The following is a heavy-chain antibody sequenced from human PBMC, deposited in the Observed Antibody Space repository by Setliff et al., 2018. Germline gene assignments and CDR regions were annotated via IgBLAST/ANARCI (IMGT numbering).Heavy chain of an antibody. D-gene: IGHD5-12*01. J-gene: IGHJ4*02. V-gene: IGHV5-51*01. Sequence: PGESLKISCKAYGYSFTDYWIAWVRQMPGKGLEWMGIIYPSNSNIKYSPSFEAQITFSVDKSITTAYLQWSSLKASDTAIYYCARHRVGNSGYAIPILDFWGQGALVTVSS. CDR1: GYSFTDYW. CDR3: ARHRVGNSGYAIPILDF. CDR2: IYPSNSNI.